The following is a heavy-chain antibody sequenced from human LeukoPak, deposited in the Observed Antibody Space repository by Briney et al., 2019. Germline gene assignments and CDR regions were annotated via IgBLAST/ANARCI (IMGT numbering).Heavy chain of an antibody. Sequence: SETLSLTCTVSGYSISSGYYWGWIRQPPGKGLEWIGSIYHSGSTYYNPSLKSRVTLSVDTSKNHLSLKLTSVTAADTAVYYCARETTTNWFDPWGQGTLVTVSS. CDR2: IYHSGST. CDR1: GYSISSGYY. CDR3: ARETTTNWFDP. D-gene: IGHD1-14*01. J-gene: IGHJ5*02. V-gene: IGHV4-38-2*02.